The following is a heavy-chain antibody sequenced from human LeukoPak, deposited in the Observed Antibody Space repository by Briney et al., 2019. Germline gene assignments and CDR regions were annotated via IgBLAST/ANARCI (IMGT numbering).Heavy chain of an antibody. J-gene: IGHJ4*02. V-gene: IGHV4-61*05. Sequence: SETLSLTCTVSGGSISSSSYYWSWIRQPPGKGLEWIGYIFYTGSTNYNPSLKSRVTISVLTSKNRFSLKLSSVTAADTAVYYCARGVIAAGGNDFDYWGQGTLVTVSS. CDR3: ARGVIAAGGNDFDY. CDR2: IFYTGST. D-gene: IGHD6-13*01. CDR1: GGSISSSSYY.